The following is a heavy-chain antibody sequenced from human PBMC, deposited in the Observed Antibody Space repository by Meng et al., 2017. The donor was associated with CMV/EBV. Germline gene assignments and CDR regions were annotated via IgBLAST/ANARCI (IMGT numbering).Heavy chain of an antibody. CDR1: GGTFSSYA. V-gene: IGHV1-69*10. CDR2: IIPILGRA. Sequence: SVTVSCKASGGTFSSYAISWVRQAPGHGLEWMGGIIPILGRANYAQKFQGRVTITADKSTSTAYMELSSLRSEDTAVYYCARIDYSSSYFAFDIWGQGTMVTVSS. D-gene: IGHD6-6*01. CDR3: ARIDYSSSYFAFDI. J-gene: IGHJ3*02.